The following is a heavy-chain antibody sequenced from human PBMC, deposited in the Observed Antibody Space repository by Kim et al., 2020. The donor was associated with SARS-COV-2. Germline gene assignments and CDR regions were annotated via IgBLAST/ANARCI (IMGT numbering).Heavy chain of an antibody. V-gene: IGHV4-39*01. J-gene: IGHJ4*01. CDR1: GGSISSSTYF. Sequence: SETLSLTCSVSGGSISSSTYFWGWIRQPPGKGLEWIASVYYSGTTYYNPSLKSRVTISVDTSRNQFSLKLTPVTAADTTVYYCARQGAWTYYMRGFDYWG. CDR3: ARQGAWTYYMRGFDY. D-gene: IGHD3-10*01. CDR2: VYYSGTT.